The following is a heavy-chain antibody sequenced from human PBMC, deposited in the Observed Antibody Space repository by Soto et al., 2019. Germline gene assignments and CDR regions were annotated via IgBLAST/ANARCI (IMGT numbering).Heavy chain of an antibody. Sequence: GGSLRLSCAASEFTFSTYAMTWVRQAPGRGLQWVATISDSGDITDYAAPVKGRFTISRDDSKNTLYLQMNSLKTEDTAVYYCTTHHIDYWGQGPLVTVSS. V-gene: IGHV3-15*01. J-gene: IGHJ4*02. CDR1: EFTFSTYA. CDR3: TTHHIDY. CDR2: ISDSGDIT.